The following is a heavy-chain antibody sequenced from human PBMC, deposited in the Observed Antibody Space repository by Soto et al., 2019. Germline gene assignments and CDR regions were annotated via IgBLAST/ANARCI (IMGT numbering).Heavy chain of an antibody. CDR2: IYHSGRS. Sequence: PSETLSLTCAVSGYSISSGYYWGWVRQSPGKGLEWIGSIYHSGRSYFNPSLKSRVTMSVDTSKNQFSLKLSSVTAADTALYYCARVSLRYSNYLDYSGQGTLVTVS. CDR3: ARVSLRYSNYLDY. V-gene: IGHV4-38-2*01. J-gene: IGHJ4*02. D-gene: IGHD4-4*01. CDR1: GYSISSGYY.